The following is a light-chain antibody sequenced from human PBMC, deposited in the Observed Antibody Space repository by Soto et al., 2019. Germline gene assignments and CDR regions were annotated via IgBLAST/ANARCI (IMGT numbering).Light chain of an antibody. CDR1: SSNIGGNS. Sequence: QSVMTQPPSVSAAPGQRVTISCSGSSSNIGGNSVSWYQQLPGTAPKLLIYDDDKRPSGIPDRFSGSKSGTSATLGITGFQTGDEADYYCGSWDSSLGAYVFGTGTKPTVL. CDR2: DDD. J-gene: IGLJ1*01. V-gene: IGLV1-51*01. CDR3: GSWDSSLGAYV.